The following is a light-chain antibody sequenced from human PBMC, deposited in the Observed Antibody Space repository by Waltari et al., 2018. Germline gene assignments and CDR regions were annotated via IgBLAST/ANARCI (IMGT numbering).Light chain of an antibody. CDR2: GAS. Sequence: EIVMTHSPATLSASPGERATLSCRASQSVSSNLAWSQQKPGQAPRLLIYGASTRATGIPARFSGSGSGTEFTLTISSMQSEDFAVYYCQQYNNWPPVLTFGGGTKVEIK. CDR1: QSVSSN. CDR3: QQYNNWPPVLT. J-gene: IGKJ4*01. V-gene: IGKV3-15*01.